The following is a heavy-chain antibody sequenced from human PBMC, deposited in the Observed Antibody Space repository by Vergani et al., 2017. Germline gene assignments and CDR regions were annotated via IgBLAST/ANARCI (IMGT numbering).Heavy chain of an antibody. V-gene: IGHV4-4*03. CDR1: GDSFRSNKW. D-gene: IGHD2-15*01. CDR3: ARDPKSYCSGGSCFSVWGAFDI. J-gene: IGHJ3*02. CDR2: ISHSGST. Sequence: QVQLQESGPGLVKPPGTLSLTCAVSGDSFRSNKWWTWVRQSPGKTLEWIGEISHSGSTNYNTSRKGRVTLSLDTSKNQFSLRLSSVTAADTAVYYCARDPKSYCSGGSCFSVWGAFDIWGRGTTVTVSS.